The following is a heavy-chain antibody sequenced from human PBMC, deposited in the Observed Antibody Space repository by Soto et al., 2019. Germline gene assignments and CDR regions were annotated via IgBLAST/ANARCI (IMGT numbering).Heavy chain of an antibody. CDR3: ASASGSSYWFDP. J-gene: IGHJ5*02. D-gene: IGHD1-26*01. V-gene: IGHV1-18*01. CDR1: GYPFTSYG. Sequence: QVKLVQSGAEVKKPGASVKVSCKASGYPFTSYGISWVRQAPGQGLEWMGWISAYNGNTNYAQKHQGGVTMTTDTTTSTAYMEMRSLRSDDTAVYYCASASGSSYWFDPWGQGTLVTASS. CDR2: ISAYNGNT.